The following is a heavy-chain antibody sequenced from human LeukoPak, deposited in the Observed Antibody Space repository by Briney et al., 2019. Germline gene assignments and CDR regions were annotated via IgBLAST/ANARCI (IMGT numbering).Heavy chain of an antibody. Sequence: ASVKVSCKASGYTFTGYYMHWVRQAPGQGLEWMGWVNPNSGGTNYAQKFQGRVTMTRDTSISTAYMELSRLRSDDTAVYYCARSYYYDSSGPTDHYWGQGTLVTVSS. CDR2: VNPNSGGT. J-gene: IGHJ4*02. V-gene: IGHV1-2*02. D-gene: IGHD3-22*01. CDR1: GYTFTGYY. CDR3: ARSYYYDSSGPTDHY.